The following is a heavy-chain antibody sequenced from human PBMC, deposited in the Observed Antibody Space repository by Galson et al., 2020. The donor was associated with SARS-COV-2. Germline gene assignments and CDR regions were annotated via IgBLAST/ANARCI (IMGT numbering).Heavy chain of an antibody. D-gene: IGHD4-17*01. CDR2: IVVGSGNT. CDR1: GFTFTSSA. CDR3: AAHPRYGGYVSPNYFDY. V-gene: IGHV1-58*01. Sequence: SVKVSCKASGFTFTSSAVQWVRQARGQRLEWIGWIVVGSGNTNYAQKFQERVTITRDMSTSTAYMELSSLRSEDTAVYYCAAHPRYGGYVSPNYFDYWGQGTLVTVSS. J-gene: IGHJ4*02.